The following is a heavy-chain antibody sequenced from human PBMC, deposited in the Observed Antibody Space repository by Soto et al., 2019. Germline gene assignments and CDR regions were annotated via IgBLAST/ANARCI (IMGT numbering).Heavy chain of an antibody. V-gene: IGHV4-30-4*01. Sequence: QVQLQESGPGLVKPSQTLSLTCTVSGGSISSGDYYWSWIRQPPGKGLEWIGYIYYSGSTYYNPSLKSRVTISVDTSKNQFSLKLSSVTAADTAVYYCARDPLPGYYHSSGYSTLWGQGTLVTVSS. CDR2: IYYSGST. CDR3: ARDPLPGYYHSSGYSTL. D-gene: IGHD3-22*01. CDR1: GGSISSGDYY. J-gene: IGHJ4*02.